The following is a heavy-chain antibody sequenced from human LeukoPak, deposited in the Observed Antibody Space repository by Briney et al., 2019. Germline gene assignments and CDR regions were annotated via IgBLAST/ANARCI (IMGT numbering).Heavy chain of an antibody. CDR1: GGSIWTSDYY. Sequence: SETLSLTCTVSGGSIWTSDYYWGCIRQFPGKGLEWIGYIHYSGSTNYNPSFKSRVTISVDTSKNQFSLKLSSVTAADTAVYYCARAGYSSGWYLSRGMDVWGQGTTVTVSS. J-gene: IGHJ6*02. V-gene: IGHV4-61*08. CDR3: ARAGYSSGWYLSRGMDV. D-gene: IGHD6-19*01. CDR2: IHYSGST.